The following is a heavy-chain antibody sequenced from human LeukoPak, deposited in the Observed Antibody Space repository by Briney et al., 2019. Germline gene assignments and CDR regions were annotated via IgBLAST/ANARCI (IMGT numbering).Heavy chain of an antibody. Sequence: GGSLRLSCAATGFTFSSYGMQWVRKAPGKALDWVAFIRYDGSKKYYADSVKGRFTISRDNSKNTLYLQMNSLRAEDTAVYYCAKGNYQYDSSGHTALDYWGQGTLVTVSS. D-gene: IGHD3-22*01. CDR2: IRYDGSKK. CDR3: AKGNYQYDSSGHTALDY. J-gene: IGHJ4*02. V-gene: IGHV3-30*02. CDR1: GFTFSSYG.